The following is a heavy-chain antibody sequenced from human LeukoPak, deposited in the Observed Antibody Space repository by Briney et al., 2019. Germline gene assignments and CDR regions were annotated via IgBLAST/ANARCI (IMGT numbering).Heavy chain of an antibody. Sequence: YPGGSLRPSCAASGFTFSSYAMSWVRQAPGKGLEWVSAISGSGGSTYYADSVKGRFTISRDNSKNTLYLQMNSLRAEDTAVYYCAKIHQGVVTATFDYWGQGTLVTVSS. J-gene: IGHJ4*02. CDR3: AKIHQGVVTATFDY. D-gene: IGHD2-21*02. V-gene: IGHV3-23*01. CDR2: ISGSGGST. CDR1: GFTFSSYA.